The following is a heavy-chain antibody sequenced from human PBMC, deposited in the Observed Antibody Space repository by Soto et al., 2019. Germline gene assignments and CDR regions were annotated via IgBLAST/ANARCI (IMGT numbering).Heavy chain of an antibody. CDR2: VYDSGNT. V-gene: IGHV4-59*11. J-gene: IGHJ5*02. CDR3: ARGPTLVWYADFSEDKWFDP. CDR1: GGSISNHY. Sequence: QVQLQESGPGLVKPSETLSLTCTVSGGSISNHYWSWIRQPPGKGLEWIGYVYDSGNTNYNPSLKSRVTMSADTSKNQFSLKLSSVTAADTAVYYCARGPTLVWYADFSEDKWFDPWGQGMLVTVSS. D-gene: IGHD3-3*01.